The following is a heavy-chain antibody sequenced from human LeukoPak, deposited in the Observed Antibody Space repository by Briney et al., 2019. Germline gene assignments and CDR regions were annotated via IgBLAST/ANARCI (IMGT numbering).Heavy chain of an antibody. CDR2: IYYSGST. CDR3: ARGLAYYDILTGYGSWFDP. CDR1: GGSISSSSYY. V-gene: IGHV4-39*01. D-gene: IGHD3-9*01. Sequence: PSETLSLTCTVSGGSISSSSYYWGWIRQPPGKGLEWIGSIYYSGSTYYNPSPKSRVSISVDTSKNQFSLKLSSVTAADTAVYYCARGLAYYDILTGYGSWFDPWGQGTLVTVSS. J-gene: IGHJ5*02.